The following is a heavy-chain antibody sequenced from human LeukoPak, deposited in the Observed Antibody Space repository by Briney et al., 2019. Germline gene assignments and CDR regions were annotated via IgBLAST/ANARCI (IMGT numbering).Heavy chain of an antibody. CDR2: ISAYNGNT. V-gene: IGHV1-18*01. CDR3: ARDRSGYCSSTSCYSTGWFDP. J-gene: IGHJ5*02. CDR1: GYTFTSYG. D-gene: IGHD2-2*02. Sequence: ASVKVSCKASGYTFTSYGISWVRQAPGQGLEWMGWISAYNGNTNYAQKLQGRVTMTTDTSTSTAYMELRSLRSDDTAVYYCARDRSGYCSSTSCYSTGWFDPWGQGTLVTVSS.